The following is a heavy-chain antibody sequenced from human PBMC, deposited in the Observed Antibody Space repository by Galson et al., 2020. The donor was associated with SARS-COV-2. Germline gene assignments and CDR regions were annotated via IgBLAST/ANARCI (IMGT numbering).Heavy chain of an antibody. V-gene: IGHV4-30-4*01. CDR3: ARGRDDSSGYYDWYYYGMDV. D-gene: IGHD3-22*01. CDR1: GGSISRGDYY. Sequence: SQTLSLTCTVSGGSISRGDYYWSWIPQPPGKGLEWIGYIYYSGSTYYNPSLKSRVTISVDTSKNQFSLKLSSVTAADAAVYYCARGRDDSSGYYDWYYYGMDVWGQGTTVTVSS. J-gene: IGHJ6*02. CDR2: IYYSGST.